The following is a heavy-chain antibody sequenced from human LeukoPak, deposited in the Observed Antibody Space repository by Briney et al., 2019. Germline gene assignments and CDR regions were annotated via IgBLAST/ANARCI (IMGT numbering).Heavy chain of an antibody. Sequence: VASGKVSCKASGGTFSSYAISWVRQAPGQGLEWMGRIIPILGIANYAQKFQGRVTITADKSTSTAYMELSSLRSEDTAVYYCARGDSSSSGYYYYGMDVWGQGTTVTVSS. CDR1: GGTFSSYA. D-gene: IGHD6-6*01. CDR3: ARGDSSSSGYYYYGMDV. CDR2: IIPILGIA. V-gene: IGHV1-69*04. J-gene: IGHJ6*02.